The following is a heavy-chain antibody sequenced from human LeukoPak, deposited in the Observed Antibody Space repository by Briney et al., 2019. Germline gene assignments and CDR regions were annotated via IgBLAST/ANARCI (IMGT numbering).Heavy chain of an antibody. CDR2: INPNSGGT. CDR1: GYTFTGYY. CDR3: ARTVKGKDGQWLVLVY. J-gene: IGHJ4*02. D-gene: IGHD6-19*01. V-gene: IGHV1-2*02. Sequence: ASVKVSCKASGYTFTGYYMHWVRQAPGQGLEWMGWINPNSGGTNYAQKFQGRVTMTRDTSISTAYMELSRLRSDDTAVYYCARTVKGKDGQWLVLVYWGQGTLVTASS.